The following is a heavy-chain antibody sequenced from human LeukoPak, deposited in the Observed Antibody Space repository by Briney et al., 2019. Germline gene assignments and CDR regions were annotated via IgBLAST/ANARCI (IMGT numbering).Heavy chain of an antibody. V-gene: IGHV4-4*02. CDR3: ARDLGYGSGSPGDY. CDR1: GGSISSSNW. D-gene: IGHD1-26*01. J-gene: IGHJ4*02. Sequence: SGTLSLTCAVSGGSISSSNWWSWVRQPPGKGLEWIGEIYHSGSTNYNPSLKSRGTISVDKSKNQFSLKLSSVTAADTAVYYCARDLGYGSGSPGDYWGQGTLVTVSS. CDR2: IYHSGST.